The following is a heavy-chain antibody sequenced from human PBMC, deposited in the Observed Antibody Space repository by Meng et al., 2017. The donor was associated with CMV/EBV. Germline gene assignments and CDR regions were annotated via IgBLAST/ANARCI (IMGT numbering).Heavy chain of an antibody. V-gene: IGHV3-30*18. CDR3: AKTTEYSYGYFDY. CDR1: GFPFRNSG. Sequence: AASGFPFRNSGMHWVRQAPGKGLEWVALIAYDGNNKKYADSVKGRFTISRDNSKNTLYLQMNSLRAEDTAVYYCAKTTEYSYGYFDYWGQGTLVTVSS. D-gene: IGHD5-18*01. J-gene: IGHJ4*02. CDR2: IAYDGNNK.